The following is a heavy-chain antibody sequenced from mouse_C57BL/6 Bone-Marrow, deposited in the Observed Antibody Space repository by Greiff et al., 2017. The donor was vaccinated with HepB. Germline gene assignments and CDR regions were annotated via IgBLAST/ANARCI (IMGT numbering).Heavy chain of an antibody. CDR1: GYAFTNYL. V-gene: IGHV1-54*01. CDR3: ARWGPSYYSNFEFAY. J-gene: IGHJ3*01. CDR2: INPGSGGT. Sequence: VQLQQSGAELVRPGTSVKVSCKASGYAFTNYLIEWVKQRPGQGLEWIGVINPGSGGTNYNEKFKGKATRTADKSSSTAYMQLSSLTSEDSAVYFCARWGPSYYSNFEFAYWGRGTLVTVSA. D-gene: IGHD2-5*01.